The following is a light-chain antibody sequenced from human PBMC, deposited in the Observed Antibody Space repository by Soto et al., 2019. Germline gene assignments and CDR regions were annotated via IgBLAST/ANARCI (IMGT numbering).Light chain of an antibody. Sequence: DIVMTQSPASLAVSLGERAAIKCKSSQSVLVSSMNENCLGWYQQKPGQPPKLLIYWASTRASEVPDRFSGSGSGTDFTLTITNLQAEDGALYYCQQCYSPPWTFGQGTKVEIK. J-gene: IGKJ1*01. CDR3: QQCYSPPWT. CDR2: WAS. CDR1: QSVLVSSMNENC. V-gene: IGKV4-1*01.